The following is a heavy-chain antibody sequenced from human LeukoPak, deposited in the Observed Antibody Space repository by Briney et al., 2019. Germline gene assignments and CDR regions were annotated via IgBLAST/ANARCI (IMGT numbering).Heavy chain of an antibody. V-gene: IGHV1-69*06. D-gene: IGHD3-16*01. Sequence: SVKVSCKASGGTFISYAISWVRQAPGQGLEWMGGIIPIFGTANYAQKFQGRVTITADKSTSTAYMELSSLRSEDTAVYYCARGHTFGGLRSPFDYWGQGTLVTVSS. CDR2: IIPIFGTA. J-gene: IGHJ4*02. CDR1: GGTFISYA. CDR3: ARGHTFGGLRSPFDY.